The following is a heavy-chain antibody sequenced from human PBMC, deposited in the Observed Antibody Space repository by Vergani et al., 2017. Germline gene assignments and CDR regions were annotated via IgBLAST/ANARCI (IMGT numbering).Heavy chain of an antibody. Sequence: EVQLVESGGGLVLPGRSLRLSCVASGFTSAGYAMRWVWQAPGKGLEWVSGISWNSNSIGYADSVKGRFTISRDNAKNSLYLQMKSRRAEDTALYYCAKDLGTSAGGGWFDPWGQGTLVTVSS. CDR1: GFTSAGYA. V-gene: IGHV3-9*02. CDR3: AKDLGTSAGGGWFDP. D-gene: IGHD3-10*01. CDR2: ISWNSNSI. J-gene: IGHJ5*02.